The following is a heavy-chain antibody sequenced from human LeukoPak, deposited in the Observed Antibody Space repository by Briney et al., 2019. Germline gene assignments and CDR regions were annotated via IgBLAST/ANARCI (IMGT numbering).Heavy chain of an antibody. J-gene: IGHJ4*02. CDR2: ISYDGSNK. D-gene: IGHD5-12*01. CDR3: AKGGEMATIYGY. CDR1: GFTFSSYG. Sequence: GGSLRLSCAASGFTFSSYGMHWFRQAPGKGLGWVAVISYDGSNKYYAGSVKGRFTISRDNSKNTLYLQMNSLRAEDTAVYYCAKGGEMATIYGYWGQGTLVTVSS. V-gene: IGHV3-30*18.